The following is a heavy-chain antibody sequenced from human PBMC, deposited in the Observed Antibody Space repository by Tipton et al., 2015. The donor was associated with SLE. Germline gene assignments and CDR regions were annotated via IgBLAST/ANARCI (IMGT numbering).Heavy chain of an antibody. V-gene: IGHV1-18*01. D-gene: IGHD6-6*01. Sequence: QLVQSGAEVKKPGASVKVSCEASGYTFTSYGFSWVRQAPGQGLEWMGWISGYNGNTNSAQNFQDRLTMTTDTSTSTAYMELRRLNSDGTAVYYCARDGITARSMFDYWGQGTLVTVSS. CDR3: ARDGITARSMFDY. J-gene: IGHJ4*02. CDR1: GYTFTSYG. CDR2: ISGYNGNT.